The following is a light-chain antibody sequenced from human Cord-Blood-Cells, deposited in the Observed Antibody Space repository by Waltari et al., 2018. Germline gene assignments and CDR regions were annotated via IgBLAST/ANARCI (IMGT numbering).Light chain of an antibody. J-gene: IGLJ1*01. Sequence: QSALTQPASVSGSPGQSITISCTGTSSDVGGYNYVSWYQQHPGKAPKLMIYDVSNRXSGVSXXFSXSKSXXXXXLTISGLQAEDEADYYCSSYTSSSTLVFGTGTKVTVL. CDR3: SSYTSSSTLV. CDR1: SSDVGGYNY. V-gene: IGLV2-14*01. CDR2: DVS.